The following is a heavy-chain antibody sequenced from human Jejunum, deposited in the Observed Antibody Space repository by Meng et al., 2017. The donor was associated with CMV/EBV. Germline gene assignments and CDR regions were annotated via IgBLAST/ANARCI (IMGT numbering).Heavy chain of an antibody. D-gene: IGHD6-6*01. CDR2: VHYTGTT. V-gene: IGHV4-31*02. J-gene: IGHJ4*02. Sequence: TVSRDFLRTDGYYWNWIRQRPEGGMEWLVYVHYTGTTSYNPSLKSRLSISLDTSNNQFSLSLSSVTAADTAVYYCAGDDPFRAALFDYWGQGTLVTVSS. CDR3: AGDDPFRAALFDY. CDR1: RDFLRTDGYY.